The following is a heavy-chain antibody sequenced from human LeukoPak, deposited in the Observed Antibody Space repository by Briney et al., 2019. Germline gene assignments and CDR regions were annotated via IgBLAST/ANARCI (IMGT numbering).Heavy chain of an antibody. CDR2: ISSGGTI. CDR3: GRGHWGLDY. V-gene: IGHV3-48*03. D-gene: IGHD7-27*01. Sequence: GGSLRLSCAASGFIFSSYEMTWVRQAPGKGLEWVSHISSGGTIFYADSVKGRFTISRDNAKNSLFLQMNSLRPEDTAVYYCGRGHWGLDYWGQGTLLTVSS. CDR1: GFIFSSYE. J-gene: IGHJ4*02.